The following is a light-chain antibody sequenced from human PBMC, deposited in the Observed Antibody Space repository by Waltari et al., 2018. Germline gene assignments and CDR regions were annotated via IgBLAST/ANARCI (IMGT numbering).Light chain of an antibody. Sequence: SALTQPAPASGSPGQSITITCTGTSSDVGTSNLVPWYQQPPGKAPKFMIYEVSKRPSGVSNRFSGSKSGNTASLTISGLQAEDEAAYYCCSYAGSSTWVFGGGTKLTVL. V-gene: IGLV2-23*02. CDR2: EVS. J-gene: IGLJ3*02. CDR1: SSDVGTSNL. CDR3: CSYAGSSTWV.